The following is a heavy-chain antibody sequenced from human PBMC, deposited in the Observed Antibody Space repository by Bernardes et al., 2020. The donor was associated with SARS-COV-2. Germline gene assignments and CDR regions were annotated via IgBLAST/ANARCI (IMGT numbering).Heavy chain of an antibody. CDR1: GFTVSSYG. D-gene: IGHD3-3*01. CDR3: AKDLRPNLGPYYDFWSGYTYYYYGMDV. J-gene: IGHJ6*02. Sequence: GQHLRRSCAASGFTVSSYGMHWVGQAPGKGLEWVAVISYDGSNKYYADSVKGRFTISRDNSKNTLYLQMNSLRAEDTAVYYCAKDLRPNLGPYYDFWSGYTYYYYGMDVWGQGTTVTVSS. V-gene: IGHV3-30*18. CDR2: ISYDGSNK.